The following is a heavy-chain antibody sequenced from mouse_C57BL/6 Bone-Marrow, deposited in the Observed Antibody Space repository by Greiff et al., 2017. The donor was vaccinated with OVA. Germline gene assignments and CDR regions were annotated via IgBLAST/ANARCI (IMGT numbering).Heavy chain of an antibody. J-gene: IGHJ2*01. V-gene: IGHV2-2*01. CDR3: ARNEGSSGFSVYY. D-gene: IGHD3-2*02. CDR2: IWSGGST. CDR1: GFSLTSYG. Sequence: QVQLQQSGPGLVQPSQSLSITCTVSGFSLTSYGVHWVRQSPGKGLEWLGVIWSGGSTNYNAAFISRLSISKDNSTSQVFFKMNSLQADDTAIYYCARNEGSSGFSVYYWGQGTTLTVSS.